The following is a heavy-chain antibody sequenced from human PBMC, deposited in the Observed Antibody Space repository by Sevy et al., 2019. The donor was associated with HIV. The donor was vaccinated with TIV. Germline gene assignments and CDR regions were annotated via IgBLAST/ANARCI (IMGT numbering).Heavy chain of an antibody. CDR3: ATDQYYGLGTGVYGVDV. CDR1: GASVRDGSYY. D-gene: IGHD3-3*01. CDR2: TYFTGYS. Sequence: SDTLSLTCTVSGASVRDGSYYWTWIRQPPGKGLEWIGYTYFTGYSNYKPSLKSRVTISLDTSKNQFSLKMRSVTAADTAVYYCATDQYYGLGTGVYGVDVWGRGTTVTVSS. V-gene: IGHV4-61*01. J-gene: IGHJ6*02.